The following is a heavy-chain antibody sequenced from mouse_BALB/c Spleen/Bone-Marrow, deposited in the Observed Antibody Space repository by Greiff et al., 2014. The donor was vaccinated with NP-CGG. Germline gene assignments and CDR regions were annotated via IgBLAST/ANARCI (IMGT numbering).Heavy chain of an antibody. CDR1: GYTFTNYW. CDR2: INPSTGYT. V-gene: IGHV1-7*01. CDR3: ARSPYGHFDY. J-gene: IGHJ2*01. Sequence: QVQLQQSGAELAKPGASVKMSCKASGYTFTNYWMHWVKQRPGQGLEWVRYINPSTGYTEYNQKFKDKATLTADKSSSTAYMQLSSLTSEDSAVYYCARSPYGHFDYWGQGTTLTVSS. D-gene: IGHD1-1*02.